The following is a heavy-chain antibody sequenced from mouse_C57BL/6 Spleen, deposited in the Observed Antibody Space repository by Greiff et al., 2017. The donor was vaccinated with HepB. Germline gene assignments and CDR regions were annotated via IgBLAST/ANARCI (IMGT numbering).Heavy chain of an antibody. J-gene: IGHJ4*01. CDR1: GYTFTDYN. CDR2: INPNNGGT. D-gene: IGHD1-3*01. CDR3: ARNNYPLAMDY. V-gene: IGHV1-18*01. Sequence: EVQLQQSGPELVKPGASVKIPCKASGYTFTDYNMDWVKQSHGKSLEWIGDINPNNGGTIYNQKFKGKATLTVDKSCSTAYMALRSLTSEDTAVYYGARNNYPLAMDYWGQGTSVTVSS.